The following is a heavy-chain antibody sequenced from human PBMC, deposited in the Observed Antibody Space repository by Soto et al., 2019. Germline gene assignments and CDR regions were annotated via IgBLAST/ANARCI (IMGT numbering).Heavy chain of an antibody. V-gene: IGHV3-30-3*01. D-gene: IGHD2-2*01. Sequence: PVGSLRLSCAASGFTFSSYAIHWVRQAPGKGLEWVAVISYDGNNKYSADSVKGRFTISRDNSKNTLYLQMNSLRAEDTAVYYCARDLSGGPADYYFDYWGQGTLVTVSS. CDR3: ARDLSGGPADYYFDY. CDR2: ISYDGNNK. J-gene: IGHJ4*02. CDR1: GFTFSSYA.